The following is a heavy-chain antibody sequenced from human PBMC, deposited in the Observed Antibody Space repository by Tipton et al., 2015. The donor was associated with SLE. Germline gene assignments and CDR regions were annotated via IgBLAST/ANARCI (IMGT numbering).Heavy chain of an antibody. CDR2: ISSSSSSI. J-gene: IGHJ4*02. CDR3: ARDREYFDYVWGSYSD. V-gene: IGHV3-48*01. Sequence: SLRFSCAASGFTFSADSMNWVRQAPGKGLEWVSYISSSSSSIYYADSVKGRFTISRDNAKNSLYLQMNSLRAEDTAVYYCARDREYFDYVWGSYSDWGQGTLVTVSS. CDR1: GFTFSADS. D-gene: IGHD3-16*01.